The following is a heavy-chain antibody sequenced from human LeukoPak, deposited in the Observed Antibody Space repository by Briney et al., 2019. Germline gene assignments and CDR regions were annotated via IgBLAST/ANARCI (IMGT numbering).Heavy chain of an antibody. Sequence: SVKVSCKASGYTFTSYGISWVRQAPGQGLEWMGRIIPILGIANYAQKFQGRVTITADKSTSTAYMELSSLRSEDTAVYYCARILVSRATWGQGTLVTVSS. J-gene: IGHJ4*02. CDR3: ARILVSRAT. V-gene: IGHV1-69*04. D-gene: IGHD2-8*02. CDR1: GYTFTSYG. CDR2: IIPILGIA.